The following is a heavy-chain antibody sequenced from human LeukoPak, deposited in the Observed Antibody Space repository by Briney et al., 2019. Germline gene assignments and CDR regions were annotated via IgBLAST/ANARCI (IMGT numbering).Heavy chain of an antibody. D-gene: IGHD7-27*01. V-gene: IGHV3-48*03. J-gene: IGHJ4*02. CDR3: ANWGSQNY. CDR2: ISSTSGSTI. CDR1: GFTFSSYE. Sequence: PGGSLRLSCAASGFTFSSYEMNWVRQAPGKGLEWVSYISSTSGSTIYYADSVKGRFTISRDNAKNSVYLQMNSLRAEDTAVYYCANWGSQNYWGQGTLVTVSS.